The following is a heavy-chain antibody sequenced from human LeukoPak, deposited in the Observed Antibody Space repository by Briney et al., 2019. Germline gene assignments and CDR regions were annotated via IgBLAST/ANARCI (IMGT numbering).Heavy chain of an antibody. D-gene: IGHD3-3*01. V-gene: IGHV4-34*01. CDR2: INHSGST. CDR1: GGSFSGYY. Sequence: SETLSLTCAVYGGSFSGYYWGSVRQPPGKGLEWIGEINHSGSTNYNPSLKSRVTISVDTSKNQFSLKLSSVTAADTAVYYCARLRITIFGVDDFDYWGQGTLVTVSS. J-gene: IGHJ4*02. CDR3: ARLRITIFGVDDFDY.